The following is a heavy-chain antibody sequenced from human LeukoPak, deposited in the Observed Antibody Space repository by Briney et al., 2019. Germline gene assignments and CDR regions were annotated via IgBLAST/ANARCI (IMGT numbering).Heavy chain of an antibody. CDR1: GFAFDDYA. J-gene: IGHJ4*02. CDR2: INWNGGDT. D-gene: IGHD4-17*01. V-gene: IGHV3-20*04. Sequence: PGGSLRLSCEASGFAFDDYAMTWVRQTPEKGLEWVSGINWNGGDTGDADSVRGRFTISRDNAKNSLYLQINSLRPEDTALYYCARVRYGDWSSYFDYWGQGTLVTVSS. CDR3: ARVRYGDWSSYFDY.